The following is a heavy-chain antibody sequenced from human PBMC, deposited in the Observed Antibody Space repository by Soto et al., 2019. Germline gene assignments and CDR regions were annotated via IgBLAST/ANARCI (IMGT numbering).Heavy chain of an antibody. J-gene: IGHJ4*02. CDR2: ISGSGGST. D-gene: IGHD3-3*01. Sequence: EVQLLESGGGLVQPGGSLRLSCAASGFTFSSYAMSWVRQAPGKGLEWVSAISGSGGSTYYADSVKGRFTISRDNSKNTLYLQMNSLRADDTAVYYCAKDIWSCYYTNPFDYWGQGTLVTVSS. V-gene: IGHV3-23*01. CDR1: GFTFSSYA. CDR3: AKDIWSCYYTNPFDY.